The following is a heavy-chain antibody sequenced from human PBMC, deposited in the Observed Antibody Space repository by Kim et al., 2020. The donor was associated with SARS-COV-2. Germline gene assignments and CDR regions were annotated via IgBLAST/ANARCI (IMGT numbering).Heavy chain of an antibody. D-gene: IGHD6-19*01. CDR3: ASVADY. Sequence: NGDSTAYADSVKGRVTSSRDNAKHSLYLQMNSLRTEDTAFYYCASVADYWGQGTLVTVSS. V-gene: IGHV3-9*01. J-gene: IGHJ4*02. CDR2: NGDST.